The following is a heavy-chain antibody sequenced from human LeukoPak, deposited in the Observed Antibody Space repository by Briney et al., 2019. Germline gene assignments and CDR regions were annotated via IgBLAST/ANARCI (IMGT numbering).Heavy chain of an antibody. CDR3: ARRRRNCSSTSCYFWFDP. D-gene: IGHD2-2*01. V-gene: IGHV1-18*04. CDR2: ISAYNGNT. CDR1: GYTFTSYG. Sequence: ASVKVSCKASGYTFTSYGISWVRQAPGQGLEWMGWISAYNGNTNYAQKLQGRVTMTTDKSTSTAYMELRSLRSDDTAVYYCARRRRNCSSTSCYFWFDPWGQGTLVTVSS. J-gene: IGHJ5*02.